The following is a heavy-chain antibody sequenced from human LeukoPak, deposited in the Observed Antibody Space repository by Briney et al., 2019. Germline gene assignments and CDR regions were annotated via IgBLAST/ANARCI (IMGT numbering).Heavy chain of an antibody. J-gene: IGHJ5*02. CDR1: GGSINSRSYY. V-gene: IGHV4-39*01. Sequence: PSETLSLTCTVSGGSINSRSYYWGWIRQSPGKGLGWIGSIYYSGSTYYNPSLKSRVTISVDTSKNQFSLKLSSVTAADTAIYYCARRDCSSSSCRNWFDTWGQGILVTVSS. CDR2: IYYSGST. D-gene: IGHD2-2*01. CDR3: ARRDCSSSSCRNWFDT.